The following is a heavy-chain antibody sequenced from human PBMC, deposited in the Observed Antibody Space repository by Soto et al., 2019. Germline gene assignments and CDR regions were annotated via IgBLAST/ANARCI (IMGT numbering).Heavy chain of an antibody. CDR2: IYYSGST. Sequence: KPSETLCLTCTFSVGYISSYYWSWIRQPPGKGLEWIGYIYYSGSTNYNPSLKSRVTISVDTSKNQFSPKLSSVTAADTAVYYCARYAWPSAYNWFDPWGQGTRVTV. CDR1: VGYISSYY. CDR3: ARYAWPSAYNWFDP. V-gene: IGHV4-59*01. D-gene: IGHD2-2*01. J-gene: IGHJ5*02.